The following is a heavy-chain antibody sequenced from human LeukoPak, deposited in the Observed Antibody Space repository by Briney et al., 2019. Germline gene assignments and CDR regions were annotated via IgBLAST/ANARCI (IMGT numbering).Heavy chain of an antibody. J-gene: IGHJ4*02. D-gene: IGHD3-22*01. V-gene: IGHV3-30*02. CDR3: AKEKYYYDSSGSDY. Sequence: PGGSLRLSCAASGFTFSSYGMHWVRQAPGKGLEWVAFIRYDGSNKYYADSVKGRSTISRDNSKNTLYLQMNSLRAEDTAVYYCAKEKYYYDSSGSDYWGQGTLVTVSS. CDR1: GFTFSSYG. CDR2: IRYDGSNK.